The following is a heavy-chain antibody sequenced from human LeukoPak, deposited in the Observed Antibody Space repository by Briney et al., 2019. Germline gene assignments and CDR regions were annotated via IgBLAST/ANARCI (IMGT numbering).Heavy chain of an antibody. CDR3: ARDGRPDSGWTTRFDY. J-gene: IGHJ4*02. Sequence: PGGSLRLSCAASGFTFSSYAMSWVRQAPGKGLEWVAVISYDGSNKYYADSVKGRFTIPRDNSKNTLYLQMNSLRAEDTAVYYCARDGRPDSGWTTRFDYWGQGTLVTVSS. CDR1: GFTFSSYA. V-gene: IGHV3-30*04. CDR2: ISYDGSNK. D-gene: IGHD6-19*01.